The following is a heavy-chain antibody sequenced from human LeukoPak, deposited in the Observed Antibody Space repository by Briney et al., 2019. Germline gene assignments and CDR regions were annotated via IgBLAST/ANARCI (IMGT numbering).Heavy chain of an antibody. V-gene: IGHV3-64*04. CDR3: ARDHSIAAAGTSMTDHNWFDP. J-gene: IGHJ5*02. D-gene: IGHD6-13*01. CDR2: ISSNGGST. Sequence: QTGGSLRLSCSPSGFTFSRYAMHWVRQAPGKGLEYVSAISSNGGSTYYANSVKGRFTISRDNSKNTLYLQMNSLRAEDTAVYYCARDHSIAAAGTSMTDHNWFDPWGQGTLVTVSS. CDR1: GFTFSRYA.